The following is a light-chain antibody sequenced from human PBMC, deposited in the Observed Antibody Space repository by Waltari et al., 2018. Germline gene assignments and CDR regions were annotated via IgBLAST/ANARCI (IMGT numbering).Light chain of an antibody. CDR3: QQYNEWSPLT. Sequence: EIVMTQFPATLSVSPGDRATLSCRASQNVRTKLAWYQHRPGQPPRPLIHDASTRASDIPPRFSGRGSGTDFTLTISSLQSEDFAVYYCQQYNEWSPLTFGGGTQIDIK. V-gene: IGKV3-15*01. CDR2: DAS. CDR1: QNVRTK. J-gene: IGKJ4*01.